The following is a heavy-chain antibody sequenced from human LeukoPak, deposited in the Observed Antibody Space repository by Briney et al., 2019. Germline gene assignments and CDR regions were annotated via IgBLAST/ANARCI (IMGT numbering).Heavy chain of an antibody. CDR1: GYTFTNNW. J-gene: IGHJ4*02. CDR2: VYPRDSTI. V-gene: IGHV5-51*01. CDR3: VRVYSGTYYLFDF. D-gene: IGHD1-26*01. Sequence: PGESLKISCKASGYTFTNNWIGWVRQMPGKGLEWMGIVYPRDSTIRDNPAFQGRVTFSVDRYANTAYLQWSSLKSSDTAIYYCVRVYSGTYYLFDFWGQGTQVTVSS.